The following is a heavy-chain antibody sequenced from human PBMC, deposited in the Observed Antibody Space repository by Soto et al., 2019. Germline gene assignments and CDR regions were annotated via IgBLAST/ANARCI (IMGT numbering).Heavy chain of an antibody. CDR1: GGSISSYY. J-gene: IGHJ6*02. V-gene: IGHV4-59*01. D-gene: IGHD3-9*01. Sequence: QVQLQESGPGLVKPSETLSLTCTVSGGSISSYYWSWIRQPPGKGLEWIGYIYYSGSTNYNPSLKSRVTISVDTSKPRLSLKLSSVSAADTAVFYCARGDYDSLSGYTPHYGMDVWGQGTTVTVSS. CDR3: ARGDYDSLSGYTPHYGMDV. CDR2: IYYSGST.